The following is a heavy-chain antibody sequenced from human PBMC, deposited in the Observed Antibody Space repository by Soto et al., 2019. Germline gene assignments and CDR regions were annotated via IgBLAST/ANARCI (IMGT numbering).Heavy chain of an antibody. CDR3: ARAENYMDV. Sequence: SETLSLTCTVSGGSISSYYWSWIRQPPGKGLEWIGYIYYSGSTNYNPSLKSRVTISVDTSKNQFSLKLSSATAADTAVYYCARAENYMDVWGKGTTVTVSS. CDR1: GGSISSYY. V-gene: IGHV4-59*01. J-gene: IGHJ6*03. CDR2: IYYSGST.